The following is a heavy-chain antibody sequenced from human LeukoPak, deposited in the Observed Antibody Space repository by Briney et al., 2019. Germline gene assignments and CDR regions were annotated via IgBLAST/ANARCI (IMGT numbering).Heavy chain of an antibody. Sequence: SETLSLTCNVSGGSISSSNYYWGWIRQPPGKGLEWIGSIFYSGSTYYKSSLKSRVTISVDTSKNQFSLRLSSVTAADTAVYYCARLTYTYYYDSSTYSFWGQGTLVTVSS. D-gene: IGHD3-22*01. CDR1: GGSISSSNYY. V-gene: IGHV4-39*01. J-gene: IGHJ4*02. CDR3: ARLTYTYYYDSSTYSF. CDR2: IFYSGST.